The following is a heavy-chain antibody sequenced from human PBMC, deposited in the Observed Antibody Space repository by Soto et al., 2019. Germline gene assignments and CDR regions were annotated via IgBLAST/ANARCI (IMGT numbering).Heavy chain of an antibody. CDR3: ARGFRNGFNL. CDR2: ISGPSIYI. D-gene: IGHD2-8*01. V-gene: IGHV3-21*01. J-gene: IGHJ6*02. CDR1: GFTSSGYS. Sequence: EVPLVESGGGLVKPGGSLRLSCVASGFTSSGYSINWVRQATGKGLEWVSYISGPSIYIYYADSVEGRFTISRDNAKRAVYLQMYSLRAEDTALYFCARGFRNGFNLWGQGTTVSVSS.